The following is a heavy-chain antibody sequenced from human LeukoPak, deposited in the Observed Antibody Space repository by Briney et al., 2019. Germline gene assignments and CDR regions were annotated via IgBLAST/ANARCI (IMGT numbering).Heavy chain of an antibody. CDR1: GASISAFY. CDR2: IHFSGTT. Sequence: SETLSLTCTVSGASISAFYWSWFRQPPGKGLEWIGYIHFSGTTKYNPSLESRVTMSIDTSKNQFSLKLTSVTATDTAVYYCARHYGGYSNWLDPWGQGTLVTVSS. D-gene: IGHD4-17*01. CDR3: ARHYGGYSNWLDP. J-gene: IGHJ5*02. V-gene: IGHV4-59*08.